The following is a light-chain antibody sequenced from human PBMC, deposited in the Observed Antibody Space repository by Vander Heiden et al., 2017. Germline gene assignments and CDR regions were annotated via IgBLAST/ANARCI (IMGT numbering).Light chain of an antibody. V-gene: IGLV1-51*02. J-gene: IGLJ3*02. CDR1: SSNIGNNY. Sequence: QSVSTQPPPVSAAPGPKGTISCTGSSSNIGNNYVSWYQQLPGTAPKLLIYENNKRPSGIPDRVSGSKSGTSATLGITGLQTGDEADYYCGTWDSSLSAWVFGGGTKLTVL. CDR2: ENN. CDR3: GTWDSSLSAWV.